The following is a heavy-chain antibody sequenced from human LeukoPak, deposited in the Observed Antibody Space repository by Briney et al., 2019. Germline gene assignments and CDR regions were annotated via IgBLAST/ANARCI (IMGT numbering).Heavy chain of an antibody. J-gene: IGHJ3*02. Sequence: PSETLSLTCTVSGGSISSSSYYWGWIRQPPGKGLEWIGSIYYSGSTYYNPSLKSRVTISVDTSKNQFSLKLSSVTAADTAVYYCARGFDDSSGYPRDAFDIWGQGTMVTVSS. V-gene: IGHV4-39*07. CDR1: GGSISSSSYY. CDR2: IYYSGST. D-gene: IGHD3-22*01. CDR3: ARGFDDSSGYPRDAFDI.